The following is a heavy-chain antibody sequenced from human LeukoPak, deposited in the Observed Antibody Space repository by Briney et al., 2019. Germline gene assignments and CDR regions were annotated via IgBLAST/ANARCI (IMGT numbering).Heavy chain of an antibody. V-gene: IGHV3-23*01. CDR3: AKVTPKTYYDFWSVDY. CDR1: GFTFDDYA. D-gene: IGHD3-3*01. Sequence: GGSLRLSCAASGFTFDDYAMSWVRQAPGKGLEWVSAISGSGGSTYYADSVKGRFTISRDNSKNTLYLQMNSLRAEDTAVYYCAKVTPKTYYDFWSVDYWGQGTLVTVSS. CDR2: ISGSGGST. J-gene: IGHJ4*02.